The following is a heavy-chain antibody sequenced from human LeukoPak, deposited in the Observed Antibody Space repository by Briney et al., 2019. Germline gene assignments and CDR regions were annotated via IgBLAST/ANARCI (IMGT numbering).Heavy chain of an antibody. CDR3: AGAGIAVAGNAEYFQH. V-gene: IGHV5-10-1*01. Sequence: GESREISFQRFGYSFTSFWFSWVGKMPGKGLDWLEMIVPIDSYTNYSPSFHGHVTISADQSISTAYLQWSSLKASDTAMYYCAGAGIAVAGNAEYFQHWGQGTLVTVSS. J-gene: IGHJ1*01. D-gene: IGHD6-19*01. CDR2: IVPIDSYT. CDR1: GYSFTSFW.